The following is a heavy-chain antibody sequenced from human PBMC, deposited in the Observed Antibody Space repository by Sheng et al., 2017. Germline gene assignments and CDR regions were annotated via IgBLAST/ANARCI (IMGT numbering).Heavy chain of an antibody. Sequence: QVQLVESGGGAVQPGRSLRLSCVASGFTFTTYGIHWVRQAPGKGLEWVAVIWHDGTKKYYADSVKGRFTMSRDNSKNTVYLQMNSLGAEDTAVYYCARAWGYCSSASCYREGTNDAFDVWDQG. D-gene: IGHD2-2*02. CDR3: ARAWGYCSSASCYREGTNDAFDV. CDR1: GFTFTTYG. V-gene: IGHV3-33*01. J-gene: IGHJ3*01. CDR2: IWHDGTKK.